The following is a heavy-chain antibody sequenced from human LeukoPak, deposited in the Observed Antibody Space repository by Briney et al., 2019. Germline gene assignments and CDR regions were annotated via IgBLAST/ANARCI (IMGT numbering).Heavy chain of an antibody. Sequence: GGSLRLSCAASGFTLSNYGMHWVRQGPGKGLEWVAFMTFDESNKNYADSVKGRFTISRYNSENTLHLQMNSLRAEDTAVYYCAKASLLGYCSGGNCHPSDYWGQGTLVTVSS. CDR3: AKASLLGYCSGGNCHPSDY. CDR1: GFTLSNYG. D-gene: IGHD2-15*01. V-gene: IGHV3-30*02. CDR2: MTFDESNK. J-gene: IGHJ4*02.